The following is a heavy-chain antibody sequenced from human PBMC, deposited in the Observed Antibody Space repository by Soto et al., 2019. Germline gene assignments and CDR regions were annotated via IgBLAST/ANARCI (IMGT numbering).Heavy chain of an antibody. D-gene: IGHD3-10*01. Sequence: TGGSLRLSCAASGFTFSSYGMHWVRQAPGKGLEWVAVISYDGSNKYYADSVKGRFTISRDNSKNTLYLQMNSLRAEDTAVYYCAKTMVRITMVRGVIINSPYYYGMDVWGQGTTVTVSS. V-gene: IGHV3-30*18. CDR2: ISYDGSNK. CDR1: GFTFSSYG. J-gene: IGHJ6*02. CDR3: AKTMVRITMVRGVIINSPYYYGMDV.